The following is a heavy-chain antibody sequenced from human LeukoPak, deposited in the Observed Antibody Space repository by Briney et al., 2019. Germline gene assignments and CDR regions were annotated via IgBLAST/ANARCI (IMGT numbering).Heavy chain of an antibody. J-gene: IGHJ3*02. CDR3: ARVRSIVVVPAAIGGDAFDI. CDR2: IYTSGST. D-gene: IGHD2-2*02. V-gene: IGHV4-4*07. Sequence: PSETLSLTCTVSGGSISSYYWSWIRQPAGKGLEWIGRIYTSGSTNYNPSLKSQVTMSVDTSKNQFSLKLSSVTAADTAVYYCARVRSIVVVPAAIGGDAFDIWGQGTMVTVSS. CDR1: GGSISSYY.